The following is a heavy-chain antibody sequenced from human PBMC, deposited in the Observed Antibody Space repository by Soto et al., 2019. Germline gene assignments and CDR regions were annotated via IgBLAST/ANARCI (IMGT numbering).Heavy chain of an antibody. V-gene: IGHV3-7*01. D-gene: IGHD3-3*01. CDR2: IKQDGSEK. CDR1: GFTFSSYW. J-gene: IGHJ4*02. CDR3: ARGPGDTIFEPFDY. Sequence: GGSLRLSCAASGFTFSSYWMSWVRQAPGKGLEWVANIKQDGSEKYYVDSVKGRFTISRDNAKNSLYLQMNSLRAEDTAVYYCARGPGDTIFEPFDYWGQGTLVTVSS.